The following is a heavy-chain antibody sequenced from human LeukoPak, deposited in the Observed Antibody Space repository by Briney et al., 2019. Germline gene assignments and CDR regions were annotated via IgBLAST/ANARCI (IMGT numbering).Heavy chain of an antibody. CDR3: ARDSNTDWYFDL. CDR2: ISGFGGST. CDR1: GFIFQNYA. V-gene: IGHV3-23*01. Sequence: GGSLRLSCAASGFIFQNYAMNWVRQAPGKGLEWVSGISGFGGSTYYAASVKGRFAISRDNAKNTVYLQMNSLRAEDTAVYYCARDSNTDWYFDLWGRGTLVTVSS. J-gene: IGHJ2*01. D-gene: IGHD2-8*02.